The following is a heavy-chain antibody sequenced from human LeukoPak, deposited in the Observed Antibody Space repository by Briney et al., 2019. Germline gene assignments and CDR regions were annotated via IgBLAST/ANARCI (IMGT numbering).Heavy chain of an antibody. J-gene: IGHJ5*02. CDR3: ARECYDSSGPMGFDP. CDR1: GFTSSSYW. Sequence: PGGSLRLSCAASGFTSSSYWMHWVRQVPGKGLVWVSRISGDGTARNYADSVKGRFTISRDNSKNTLYLQMNSLRAEDTAVYYCARECYDSSGPMGFDPWGQGTLVTVSS. CDR2: ISGDGTAR. V-gene: IGHV3-74*01. D-gene: IGHD3-22*01.